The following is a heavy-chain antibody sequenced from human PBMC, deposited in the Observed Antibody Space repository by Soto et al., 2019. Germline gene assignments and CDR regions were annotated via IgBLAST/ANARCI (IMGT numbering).Heavy chain of an antibody. D-gene: IGHD6-13*01. CDR1: GGSIGNSY. V-gene: IGHV4-59*01. Sequence: PSETLSLTCTVSGGSIGNSYWSWIRQSPGKGLEWIGYIYYSGSSNYNPSLKSRVSISVDTSKNQFSLKLSSVTAADTAVYYCARVSDSSSWALYYYYYGMNVWGQGTTVTVSS. J-gene: IGHJ6*02. CDR3: ARVSDSSSWALYYYYYGMNV. CDR2: IYYSGSS.